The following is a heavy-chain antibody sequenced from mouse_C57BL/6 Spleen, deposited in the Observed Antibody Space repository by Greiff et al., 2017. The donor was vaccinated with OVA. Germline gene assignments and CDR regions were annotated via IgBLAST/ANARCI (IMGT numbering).Heavy chain of an antibody. D-gene: IGHD1-1*01. CDR3: ARDGSSYDWYFDV. CDR1: GYTFTDYY. J-gene: IGHJ1*03. Sequence: VQLQQSGPELVKPGASVKISCKASGYTFTDYYMNWVKQSHGKSLEWIGDINPNNGGTSYNQKFKGKATLTVDKSSSTAYMELRSLTSEDSAVYDCARDGSSYDWYFDVWGTGTTVTVSS. CDR2: INPNNGGT. V-gene: IGHV1-26*01.